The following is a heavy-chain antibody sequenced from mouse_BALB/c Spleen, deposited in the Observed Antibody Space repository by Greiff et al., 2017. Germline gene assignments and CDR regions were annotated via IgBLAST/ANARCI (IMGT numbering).Heavy chain of an antibody. J-gene: IGHJ1*01. V-gene: IGHV3-2*02. CDR3: ARTGSSSWYFDV. Sequence: DVKLQESGPGLVKPSQSLSLTCTVTGYSITSDYAWNWIRQFPGNKLDWMGYISYSGSTSYNPSLKSRISITRDTSKNQFFLQLNSVTTEDTATYYFARTGSSSWYFDVWGAGTTVIVSS. CDR2: ISYSGST. CDR1: GYSITSDYA. D-gene: IGHD1-1*01.